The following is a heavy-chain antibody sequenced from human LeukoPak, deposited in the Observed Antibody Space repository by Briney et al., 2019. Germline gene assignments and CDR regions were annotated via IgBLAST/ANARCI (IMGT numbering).Heavy chain of an antibody. CDR2: SRNKAYSYTT. V-gene: IGHV3-72*01. CDR3: ARDYYGSNTYYLDY. J-gene: IGHJ4*02. D-gene: IGHD3-10*01. CDR1: GFTFSDHF. Sequence: GGSQRLSCAASGFTFSDHFMDWVRQAPGKGLEWDGRSRNKAYSYTTEYAASVKGRFTISRDESRNSLYLQMNSLKTEDTAVYYCARDYYGSNTYYLDYWGQGTLVTVSS.